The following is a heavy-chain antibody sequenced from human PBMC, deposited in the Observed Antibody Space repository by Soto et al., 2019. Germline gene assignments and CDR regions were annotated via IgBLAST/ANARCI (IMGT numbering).Heavy chain of an antibody. Sequence: GASVKVSCTASGFTFTIYGIACVRQAPRQGLEWMGWINPYNANTNYAQKFQGRVTMTTDTSTTTGYMELRSLRSDDTAVYYCARVVAAAPVYYGMDVWGQGTTVTVSS. CDR2: INPYNANT. CDR3: ARVVAAAPVYYGMDV. D-gene: IGHD2-15*01. V-gene: IGHV1-18*01. CDR1: GFTFTIYG. J-gene: IGHJ6*02.